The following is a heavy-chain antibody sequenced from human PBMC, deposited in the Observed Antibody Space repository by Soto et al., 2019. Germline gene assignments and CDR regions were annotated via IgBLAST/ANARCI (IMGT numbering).Heavy chain of an antibody. CDR3: ARVGYYGWDFDH. D-gene: IGHD3-3*01. V-gene: IGHV3-7*01. J-gene: IGHJ4*02. CDR2: INEDGGQK. Sequence: GGSLRLSCAVSEFSFRSYWMTWVRQAPGKGLEWVALINEDGGQKYYVDSVKGRFTISRDNAKDSLYTQMDSLRAEDTAVYFCARVGYYGWDFDHWGQGTQVTVSS. CDR1: EFSFRSYW.